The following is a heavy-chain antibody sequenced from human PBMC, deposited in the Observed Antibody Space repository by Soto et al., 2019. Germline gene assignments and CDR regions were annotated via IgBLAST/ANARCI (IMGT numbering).Heavy chain of an antibody. D-gene: IGHD1-26*01. CDR3: VRGRGLDGSPYYYYYGMDV. CDR2: IRKDGSEK. Sequence: WGSLRLSCEASGFTFSAYCMTWVRQAPGKGLEWVANIRKDGSEKYYVDSVKGRFTISRDNAKSSLYLQMNSLTAVDTAVYYCVRGRGLDGSPYYYYYGMDVWGQGTTVTVSS. J-gene: IGHJ6*02. V-gene: IGHV3-7*03. CDR1: GFTFSAYC.